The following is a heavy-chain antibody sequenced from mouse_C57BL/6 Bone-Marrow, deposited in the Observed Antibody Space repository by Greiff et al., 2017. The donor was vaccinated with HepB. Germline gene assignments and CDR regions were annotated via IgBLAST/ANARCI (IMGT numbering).Heavy chain of an antibody. D-gene: IGHD1-1*01. J-gene: IGHJ1*03. CDR1: GYTFTSYG. CDR3: AREDYYGSWYFDV. V-gene: IGHV1-81*01. CDR2: IYPRSGNT. Sequence: QVQLQQSGAELARPGASVKLSCKASGYTFTSYGISWVKQRTGQGLEWIGEIYPRSGNTYYNEKFKGKATLTADKSSSTAYMELRSLTSEDSAVYFCAREDYYGSWYFDVWGTGTTVTVSS.